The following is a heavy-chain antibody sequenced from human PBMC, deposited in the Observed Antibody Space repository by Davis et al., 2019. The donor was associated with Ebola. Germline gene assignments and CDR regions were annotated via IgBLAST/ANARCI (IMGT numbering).Heavy chain of an antibody. J-gene: IGHJ4*02. V-gene: IGHV3-23*01. CDR1: GLTFTNYW. CDR2: ITGSGGGT. Sequence: GESLKISCAASGLTFTNYWMDWVRQAPGKGLEWVSGITGSGGGTYYAGSVKGRFTISRDNSKNTLSLQMNSLRAEDTAVYYCAKGGKDLGVVMAATGVDYWGQGTLVTVSS. CDR3: AKGGKDLGVVMAATGVDY. D-gene: IGHD2-15*01.